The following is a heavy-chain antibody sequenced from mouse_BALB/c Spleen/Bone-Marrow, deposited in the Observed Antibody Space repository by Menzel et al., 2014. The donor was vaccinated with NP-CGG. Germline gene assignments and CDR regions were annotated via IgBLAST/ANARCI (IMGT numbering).Heavy chain of an antibody. CDR1: GYTFTSCY. Sequence: VQLQQSGPELVKPGASVKMSCKASGYTFTSCYIHWVKQSPGQGLEWIGWIYPGDGSTEYNEMFKGKTTLTADKSSSTAYMLLSSLTSEDSAIYFCARPDGNYESYFDYWGQGTTLTVSS. CDR3: ARPDGNYESYFDY. V-gene: IGHV1S56*01. CDR2: IYPGDGST. J-gene: IGHJ2*01. D-gene: IGHD2-1*01.